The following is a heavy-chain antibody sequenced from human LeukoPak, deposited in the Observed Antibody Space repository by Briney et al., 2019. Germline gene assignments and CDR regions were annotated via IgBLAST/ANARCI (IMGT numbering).Heavy chain of an antibody. D-gene: IGHD6-13*01. CDR2: IDPSDAYT. Sequence: RGESLKISCKGSGYSFTSYWISWVRQMPGKGLEWMGRIDPSDAYTNYSPSFQGHVTISSDKSIKTAYLQWSSLKASDTAMYYCARHEGYSSSAEVYWGQGTLVTVSS. CDR1: GYSFTSYW. CDR3: ARHEGYSSSAEVY. J-gene: IGHJ4*02. V-gene: IGHV5-10-1*01.